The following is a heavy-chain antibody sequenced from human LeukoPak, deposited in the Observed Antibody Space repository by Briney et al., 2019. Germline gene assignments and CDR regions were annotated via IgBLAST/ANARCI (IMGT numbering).Heavy chain of an antibody. V-gene: IGHV4-39*07. D-gene: IGHD3-10*01. CDR1: GDSISTSNSY. CDR3: TRAGFGLAPLRGTPFDY. Sequence: PSETLSLTCTVSGDSISTSNSYWGWIRQPPGKGLEWIGSIYYSGSTYYNPSLKSRVTISVDTSKNQFSLKLSSVTAADTAVYYCTRAGFGLAPLRGTPFDYWGQGTLVTVSS. J-gene: IGHJ4*02. CDR2: IYYSGST.